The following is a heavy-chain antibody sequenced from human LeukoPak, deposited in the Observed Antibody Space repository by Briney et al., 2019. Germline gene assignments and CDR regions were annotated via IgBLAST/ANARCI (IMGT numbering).Heavy chain of an antibody. CDR1: GYSFTTYW. D-gene: IGHD3-22*01. J-gene: IGHJ4*02. CDR3: ARSYYSDSSGYYFDY. V-gene: IGHV5-51*01. Sequence: TGASLKISCKGSGYSFTTYWIGWVRQMPGKGLEWMGIIYPGDSDTKYSPSFQGQVTISADKSINTAYLQWSSLKASDTAMYYCARSYYSDSSGYYFDYWGQGTLVTVSS. CDR2: IYPGDSDT.